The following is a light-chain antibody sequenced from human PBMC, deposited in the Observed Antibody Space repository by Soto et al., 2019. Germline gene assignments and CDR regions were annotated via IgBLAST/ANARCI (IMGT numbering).Light chain of an antibody. CDR1: QSVSSN. CDR2: GAS. Sequence: EIVMTQSPATLSVSPGERATISCRASQSVSSNLAWYQQKPGQAPRLLIYGASTRATGIPARFSGSGSGTEFTLTISSLQSEDFAVYYCQQYNNWPGRTFGQGTKVEIK. V-gene: IGKV3-15*01. J-gene: IGKJ1*01. CDR3: QQYNNWPGRT.